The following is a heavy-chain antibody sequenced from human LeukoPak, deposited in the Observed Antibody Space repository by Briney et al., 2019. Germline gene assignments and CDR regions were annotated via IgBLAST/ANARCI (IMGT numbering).Heavy chain of an antibody. V-gene: IGHV3-23*01. D-gene: IGHD1-26*01. J-gene: IGHJ4*02. CDR2: ITGSGDST. CDR3: AKGRSGSYSPTWDY. CDR1: GFTFSNHA. Sequence: GGSLRLSCAASGFTFSNHAMSWGRQAPGKGLEWVSIITGSGDSTYYADSVKGRFTSSRDNSENTLYLEMNSLRAEDTAIYYCAKGRSGSYSPTWDYWGQGTLVTVSS.